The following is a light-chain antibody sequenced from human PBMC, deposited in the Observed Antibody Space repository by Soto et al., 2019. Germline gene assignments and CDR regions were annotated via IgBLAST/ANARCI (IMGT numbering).Light chain of an antibody. J-gene: IGLJ1*01. CDR1: TGAVTNYHD. Sequence: QAVVTQAPSLTVSPGGTVTLTCGSNTGAVTNYHDTHWFQQRPGHAPRTLIYDATDKPPSTPVRFSGSLLGDNAALSLSGAQHEDEAEYDCLLVFRGVPVFGRGTKLTVL. CDR2: DAT. V-gene: IGLV7-46*01. CDR3: LLVFRGVPV.